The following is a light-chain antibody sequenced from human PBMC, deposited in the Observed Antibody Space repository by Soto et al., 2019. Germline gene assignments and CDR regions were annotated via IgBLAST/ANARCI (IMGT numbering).Light chain of an antibody. CDR1: QSVSSSY. CDR2: GAS. Sequence: ETVLTQSPGTLSLSPGERATLSCRASQSVSSSYLAWYQQKGGQAPRLLIYGASSRATGIPDRFSGSGSGTDFTLTISRLEPDDFAVYYCQQYGSSSTFGQGTRLEIK. CDR3: QQYGSSST. J-gene: IGKJ5*01. V-gene: IGKV3-20*01.